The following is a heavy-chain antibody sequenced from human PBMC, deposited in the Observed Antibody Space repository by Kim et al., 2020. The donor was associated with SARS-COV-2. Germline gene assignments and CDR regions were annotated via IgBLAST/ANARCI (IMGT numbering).Heavy chain of an antibody. Sequence: GGSLRLSCAASGFTFSSYGMLWVRRAPGKGLAWVAVIWYDGSNKYYADSVKGRFTISRDNSKNTLYLQMNSLRAEDTAVYYCARDREAAASYCFDYWGQGALVTVSS. CDR1: GFTFSSYG. J-gene: IGHJ4*02. V-gene: IGHV3-33*01. D-gene: IGHD6-13*01. CDR2: IWYDGSNK. CDR3: ARDREAAASYCFDY.